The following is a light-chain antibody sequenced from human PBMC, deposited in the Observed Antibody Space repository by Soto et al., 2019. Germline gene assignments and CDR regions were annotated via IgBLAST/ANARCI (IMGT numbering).Light chain of an antibody. J-gene: IGKJ2*01. CDR1: QSVTSIY. Sequence: EIVLTQSPGTLSLSPGERATLSCRASQSVTSIYLAWYQQKPGQAPRLLIYGASSRATGIPDRFSGSGSGTDFTHTLSRLEPEDFAVYYCQQYGSSPYTFGQGTKLEIK. CDR2: GAS. V-gene: IGKV3-20*01. CDR3: QQYGSSPYT.